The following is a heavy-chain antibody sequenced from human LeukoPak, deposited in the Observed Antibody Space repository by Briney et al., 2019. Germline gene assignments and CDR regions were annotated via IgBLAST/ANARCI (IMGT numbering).Heavy chain of an antibody. CDR1: GGTFSSYA. Sequence: SVKVSCKASGGTFSSYAISWVRQAPGQGLEWMGGIIPIFGTANYAQKFQGRVTITADESTSTAYMELSSLRSEDTAVYYCARADYDILTGYGISPQSSPVDIWGQGTMVTVSS. CDR3: ARADYDILTGYGISPQSSPVDI. J-gene: IGHJ3*02. CDR2: IIPIFGTA. V-gene: IGHV1-69*13. D-gene: IGHD3-9*01.